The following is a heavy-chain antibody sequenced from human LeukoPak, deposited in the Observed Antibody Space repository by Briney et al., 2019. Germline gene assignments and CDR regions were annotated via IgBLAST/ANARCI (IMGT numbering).Heavy chain of an antibody. CDR3: ARRDQSKYPEAGSDY. V-gene: IGHV3-30*02. Sequence: PGGSLRLSCAASGITFSSYEMNWVRQAPGRGLEWVAFIRYDGSNKYYADSVKGRFTISRDNSKNTLYLQMNSLRAEDTAVYYCARRDQSKYPEAGSDYWGQGTLVTVSS. J-gene: IGHJ4*02. CDR1: GITFSSYE. D-gene: IGHD2-2*01. CDR2: IRYDGSNK.